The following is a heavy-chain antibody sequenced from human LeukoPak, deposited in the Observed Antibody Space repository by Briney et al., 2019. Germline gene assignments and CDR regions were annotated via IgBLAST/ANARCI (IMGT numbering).Heavy chain of an antibody. V-gene: IGHV3-21*04. Sequence: GGSLRLSCAASGFTFSSYDMHWVRQAPGKGLEWVSSISSSSSYIYYADSVKGRFTISRDNAKNSLYLQMNSLRAEDTAVYYCAKDTTGTTWFDPWGQGTLVTVSS. J-gene: IGHJ5*02. CDR2: ISSSSSYI. D-gene: IGHD1-1*01. CDR1: GFTFSSYD. CDR3: AKDTTGTTWFDP.